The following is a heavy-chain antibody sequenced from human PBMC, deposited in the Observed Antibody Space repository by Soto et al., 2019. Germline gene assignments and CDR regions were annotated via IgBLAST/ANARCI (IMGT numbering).Heavy chain of an antibody. CDR1: GFTFSSYG. CDR2: IWYDGSNK. D-gene: IGHD1-1*01. CDR3: ARDFNGNDALYYYYYRAV. V-gene: IGHV3-33*01. J-gene: IGHJ6*03. Sequence: QVQLVESGGGVVQPGRSLRLSCAASGFTFSSYGMHWVRQAPGKGLEWVAVIWYDGSNKYYADSVKGRFTISRDNSKNTLYLKINSLRAEDTAVYYWARDFNGNDALYYYYYRAVGAKGPTVTVSS.